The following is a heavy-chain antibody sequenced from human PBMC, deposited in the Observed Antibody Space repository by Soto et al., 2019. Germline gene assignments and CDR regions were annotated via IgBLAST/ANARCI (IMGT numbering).Heavy chain of an antibody. CDR1: GFAFSSYA. V-gene: IGHV3-23*01. Sequence: EVQLLESGGGLVQPGGSLRLSCAASGFAFSSYAMSWVRQAPGKGLEWVSAISGSGGSTYYADSVKGRFTISRDNSKNTLYLQMNSLRAEDTAVYYCAKDQGYYYYMDVWGKGTTVTVSS. CDR2: ISGSGGST. CDR3: AKDQGYYYYMDV. J-gene: IGHJ6*03.